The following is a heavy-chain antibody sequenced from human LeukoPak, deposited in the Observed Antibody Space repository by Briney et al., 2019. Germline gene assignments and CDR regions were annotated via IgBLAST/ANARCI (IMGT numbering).Heavy chain of an antibody. CDR3: AKMDYMYGMDV. D-gene: IGHD4-11*01. CDR1: GYTLSGYY. CDR2: INPNSGGT. J-gene: IGHJ6*02. V-gene: IGHV1-2*02. Sequence: ASVKVPCKASGYTLSGYYMHWLRQAPGQGLEWMGWINPNSGGTNYAQKFQGRVTMTRDTSISTAYMELSRLRSDDTAVYYCAKMDYMYGMDVWGQGTTVTVSS.